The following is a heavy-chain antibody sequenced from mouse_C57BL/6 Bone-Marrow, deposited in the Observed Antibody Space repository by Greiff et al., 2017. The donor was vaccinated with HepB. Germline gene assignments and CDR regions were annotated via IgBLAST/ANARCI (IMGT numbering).Heavy chain of an antibody. CDR1: GFTFSSYA. D-gene: IGHD1-1*01. Sequence: EVKLVESGGGLVKPGGSLKLSCAASGFTFSSYAMSWVRQTPEKRLEWVAYISSGGDYIYYADTVKGRFTISRDNARNTLYLQMSSLKSEDTAMYYCTRDDYGSSYWYFDVWGTGTTVTVSS. J-gene: IGHJ1*03. CDR3: TRDDYGSSYWYFDV. CDR2: ISSGGDYI. V-gene: IGHV5-9-1*02.